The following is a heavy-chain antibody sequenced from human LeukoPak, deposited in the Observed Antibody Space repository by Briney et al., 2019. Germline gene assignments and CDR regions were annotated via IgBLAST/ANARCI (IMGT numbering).Heavy chain of an antibody. D-gene: IGHD2-15*01. J-gene: IGHJ3*02. CDR1: GYTFTSYG. V-gene: IGHV1-18*01. CDR2: ISAYNGNT. Sequence: ASVKVSCKASGYTFTSYGISWVRQAPGQGLEWMGWISAYNGNTNYAQKLQGRVTMTTDTSTSTAYMELRSLRSDDTAVYYCASRHGYCSGGSCHDAFDIWGQGTMVTVSS. CDR3: ASRHGYCSGGSCHDAFDI.